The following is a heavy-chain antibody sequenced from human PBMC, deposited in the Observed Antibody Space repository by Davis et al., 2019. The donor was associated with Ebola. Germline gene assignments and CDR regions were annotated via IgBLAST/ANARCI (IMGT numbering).Heavy chain of an antibody. CDR2: ISSNGGST. V-gene: IGHV3-64*04. J-gene: IGHJ4*02. CDR3: ARVGSYYDSSGYYYVLDY. Sequence: GESLKISCSASGFTFSSYAMHWVRQAPGKRLEYVSAISSNGGSTYYADSVKGRFTISRDNAKNSLYLQMNSLRAEDTAVYYCARVGSYYDSSGYYYVLDYWGQGTLVTVSS. CDR1: GFTFSSYA. D-gene: IGHD3-22*01.